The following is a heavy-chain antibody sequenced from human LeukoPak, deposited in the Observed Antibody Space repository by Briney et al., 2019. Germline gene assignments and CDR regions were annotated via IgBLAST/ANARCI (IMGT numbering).Heavy chain of an antibody. Sequence: GGSLRLSCAASGFTFSSYGMHWVRQAPGKGLEWVAVISYDGSNKYYADSVKGRFTISRDNSKNTLYLQMNSLRAEDTAVYYCAKTYSSSSPFDYWGQGNLVTVSS. CDR3: AKTYSSSSPFDY. J-gene: IGHJ4*02. CDR2: ISYDGSNK. D-gene: IGHD6-6*01. CDR1: GFTFSSYG. V-gene: IGHV3-30*18.